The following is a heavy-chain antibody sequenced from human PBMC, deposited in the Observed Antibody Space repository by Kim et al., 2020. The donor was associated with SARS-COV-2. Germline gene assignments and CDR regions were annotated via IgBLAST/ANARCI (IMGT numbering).Heavy chain of an antibody. CDR2: INAGNGDT. J-gene: IGHJ6*02. D-gene: IGHD6-19*01. V-gene: IGHV1-3*01. Sequence: ASVKVSCKPSGYTFATYAIHWVRQAPGQRLEFMGWINAGNGDTGSSQKFQGRVTLSRDSSARTGYLELSSLGSEDTAVYYCVTRGLGYGMDGGGQGTTVTVSS. CDR3: VTRGLGYGMDG. CDR1: GYTFATYA.